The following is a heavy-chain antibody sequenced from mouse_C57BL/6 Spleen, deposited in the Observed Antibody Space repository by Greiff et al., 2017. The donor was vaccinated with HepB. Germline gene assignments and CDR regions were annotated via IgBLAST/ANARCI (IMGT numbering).Heavy chain of an antibody. V-gene: IGHV14-4*01. Sequence: EVKLVESGAELVRPGASVKLSCTASGFNIKDDYMHWVKQRPEQGLEWIGWIDPENGDTEYASKFQGKATITADTSSNTAYLQLSSLTSEDTAVYYCTTGGYYGYDGAYWGQGTLVTVSA. D-gene: IGHD2-2*01. CDR2: IDPENGDT. J-gene: IGHJ3*01. CDR1: GFNIKDDY. CDR3: TTGGYYGYDGAY.